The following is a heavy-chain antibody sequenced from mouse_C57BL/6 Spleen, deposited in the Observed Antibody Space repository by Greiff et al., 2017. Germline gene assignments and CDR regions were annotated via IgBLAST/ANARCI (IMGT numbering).Heavy chain of an antibody. J-gene: IGHJ2*01. CDR2: ISDGGSYT. CDR1: GFTFSSYA. V-gene: IGHV5-4*03. CDR3: ARGGTGYYFDY. D-gene: IGHD4-1*01. Sequence: EVKLMESGGGLVKPGGSLKLSCAASGFTFSSYAMSWVRQTPEKRLEWVATISDGGSYTYYPDNVKGRFTISRDNAKNNLYLQMSHLKSEDTAMYYCARGGTGYYFDYWGQGTPLTVSS.